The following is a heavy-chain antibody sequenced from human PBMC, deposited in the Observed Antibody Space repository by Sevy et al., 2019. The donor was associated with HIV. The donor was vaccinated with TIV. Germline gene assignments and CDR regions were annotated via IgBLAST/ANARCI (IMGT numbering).Heavy chain of an antibody. CDR2: VHNGGST. D-gene: IGHD6-19*01. J-gene: IGHJ4*02. Sequence: SEILSLTCTVSGDSITSYYWAWIRQPPGKGLEWIGNVHNGGSTNYNPSLKSRLTISVDTSNNQFSLKLGSVTVADTAVYFCARPHTSGWTRFEHWGQGILVTVSS. V-gene: IGHV4-59*01. CDR1: GDSITSYY. CDR3: ARPHTSGWTRFEH.